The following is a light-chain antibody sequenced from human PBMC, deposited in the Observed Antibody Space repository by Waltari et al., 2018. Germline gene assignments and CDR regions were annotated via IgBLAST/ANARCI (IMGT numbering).Light chain of an antibody. J-gene: IGLJ3*02. CDR3: QTGGHGTWV. Sequence: HQPEQGPRYLMKVNSDGSHSEGDASPVRFSGSSSGTERYLTISSRQSEDEADYYCQTGGHGTWVFGGGIKLTVL. V-gene: IGLV4-69*01. CDR2: VNSDGSH.